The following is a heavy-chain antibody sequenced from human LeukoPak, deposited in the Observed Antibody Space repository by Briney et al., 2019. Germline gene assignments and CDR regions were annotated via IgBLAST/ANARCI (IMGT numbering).Heavy chain of an antibody. D-gene: IGHD4-17*01. J-gene: IGHJ4*02. CDR2: INWNGGST. CDR1: GFTFDDYG. Sequence: GGSLRLXCAASGFTFDDYGMSWVRPAPGKGLEWVSGINWNGGSTGYADSVKGRFTISRDNAKNSLYLQMNSLRAEDTALYYCARDMTTVTTPGYWGQGTLVTVSS. CDR3: ARDMTTVTTPGY. V-gene: IGHV3-20*04.